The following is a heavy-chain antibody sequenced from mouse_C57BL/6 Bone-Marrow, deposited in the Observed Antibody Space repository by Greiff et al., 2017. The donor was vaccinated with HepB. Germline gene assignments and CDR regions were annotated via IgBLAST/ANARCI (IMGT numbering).Heavy chain of an antibody. J-gene: IGHJ3*01. CDR2: INPNNGGT. Sequence: VQLKESGPELVKPGASVKIPCKASGYTFTDYNMDWVKQSHGKSLEWIGDINPNNGGTIYNQKFKGKATLTVDKSSSTAYMELRSLTSEDTAVYYCARSEGLRFAYWGQGTLVTVSA. D-gene: IGHD2-4*01. V-gene: IGHV1-18*01. CDR1: GYTFTDYN. CDR3: ARSEGLRFAY.